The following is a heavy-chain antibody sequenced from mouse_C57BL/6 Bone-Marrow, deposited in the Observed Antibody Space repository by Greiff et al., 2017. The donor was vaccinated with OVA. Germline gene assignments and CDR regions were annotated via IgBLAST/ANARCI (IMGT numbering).Heavy chain of an antibody. J-gene: IGHJ3*01. CDR1: GYAFSNYW. Sequence: VQLQQSGADLVKPEASVKISCKASGYAFSNYWMNWVKQRPGKGLEWIGQIYPGDGDTSYNGKFKGKATLTADKSSSTAYMHLSSLTSEDSAVYFCARGAYWGQGTLVTVAA. CDR3: ARGAY. V-gene: IGHV1-80*01. CDR2: IYPGDGDT.